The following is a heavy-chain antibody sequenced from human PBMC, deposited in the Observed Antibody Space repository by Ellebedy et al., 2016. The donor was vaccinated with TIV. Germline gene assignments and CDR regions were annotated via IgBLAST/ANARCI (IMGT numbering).Heavy chain of an antibody. J-gene: IGHJ4*02. V-gene: IGHV4-39*01. Sequence: MPSETLSLTCSVSGGSVSSTRYYWAWIRQPPGKGLEYIGSVYYSGSPYYNPSFKRRFTLSADTSKNQFSLNLRTVTAADTAVYYCARTDPWQPIDDWGQGILVSVSS. D-gene: IGHD2-21*02. CDR2: VYYSGSP. CDR1: GGSVSSTRYY. CDR3: ARTDPWQPIDD.